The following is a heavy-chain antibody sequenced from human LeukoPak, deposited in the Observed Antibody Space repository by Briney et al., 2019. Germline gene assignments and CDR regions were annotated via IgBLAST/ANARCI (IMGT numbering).Heavy chain of an antibody. D-gene: IGHD6-19*01. V-gene: IGHV1-2*02. CDR3: ARDIGARTIAVVERGMDV. J-gene: IGHJ6*02. CDR2: INPNNGDT. Sequence: ASVKVSCKASGYTFTDYHMHWVRQAPGQGLQWMGWINPNNGDTDSPQKFQGRVTVTRDTSITTAYMELSRLTSDDTAVYYCARDIGARTIAVVERGMDVWGQGTTVTVSS. CDR1: GYTFTDYH.